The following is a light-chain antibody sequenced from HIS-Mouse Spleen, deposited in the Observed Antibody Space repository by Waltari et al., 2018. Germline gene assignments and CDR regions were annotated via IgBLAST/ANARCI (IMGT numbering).Light chain of an antibody. CDR3: CSYAGSSTWV. CDR2: EGS. CDR1: SSDVGSYNL. Sequence: QSALTQPASVSGSPGQSITISCTGTSSDVGSYNLVSWYQQHPGKAPKLMIYEGSKRTAVVAKRFSGSKSGNTASLTISGLQAEDEADYYCCSYAGSSTWVFGGGTKLTVL. J-gene: IGLJ3*02. V-gene: IGLV2-23*01.